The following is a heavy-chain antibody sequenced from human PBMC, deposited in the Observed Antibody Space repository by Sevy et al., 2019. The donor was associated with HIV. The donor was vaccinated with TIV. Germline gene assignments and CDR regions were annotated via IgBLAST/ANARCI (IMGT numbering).Heavy chain of an antibody. CDR1: GGSISSYY. CDR2: IYCSGST. CDR3: ARATTRDFWSGYTLDY. J-gene: IGHJ4*02. D-gene: IGHD3-3*01. V-gene: IGHV4-59*01. Sequence: SETLSLTCTVSGGSISSYYWNWIRQPPGKGLEWIGYIYCSGSTNYNPSLKSRVTISVDTSKNQFSLKLSSVTAADTALYYCARATTRDFWSGYTLDYWGQGTLVTVSS.